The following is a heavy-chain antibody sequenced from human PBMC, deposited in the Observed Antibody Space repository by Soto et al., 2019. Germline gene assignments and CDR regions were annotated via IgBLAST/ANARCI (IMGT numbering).Heavy chain of an antibody. V-gene: IGHV4-34*01. D-gene: IGHD3-9*01. CDR1: GGSFSGYY. CDR2: INHSGST. J-gene: IGHJ4*02. Sequence: QVQLQQWGAGLLKPSETLSLTCAVYGGSFSGYYWSWIRQPPGKGLEWIGEINHSGSTNYNPSLKSRVTISVDTSKNQFSLKLSSVTAADTAVYYCARWSVKPWLPQVSYFDYWGQGTLVTVSS. CDR3: ARWSVKPWLPQVSYFDY.